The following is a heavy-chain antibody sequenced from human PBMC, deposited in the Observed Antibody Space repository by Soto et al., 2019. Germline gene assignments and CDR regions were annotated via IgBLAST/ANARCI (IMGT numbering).Heavy chain of an antibody. V-gene: IGHV1-3*01. CDR1: GFTFRSHV. CDR3: TLYDALVFDF. J-gene: IGHJ4*02. Sequence: SVNVSCKSDGFTFRSHVIHWVLQAPGQRPEWMGWVNAGNGNTKYSQKFEGRVTITTDNAKNSLFLQMNSLRAEDTAAYYCTLYDALVFDFWGQGALVTVSS. CDR2: VNAGNGNT. D-gene: IGHD2-8*01.